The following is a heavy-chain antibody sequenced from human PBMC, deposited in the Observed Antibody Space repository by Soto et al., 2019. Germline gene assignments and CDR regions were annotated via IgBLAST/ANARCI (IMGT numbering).Heavy chain of an antibody. D-gene: IGHD3-10*01. CDR2: IGTAGDK. CDR3: ARDGLSGSRRMDV. Sequence: GGSLRLSCAASGFTFSSYDMHWVRQATGKGLEWVSGIGTAGDKYYPGSVKGRFTISRENAKNSLYLQMNSLRAGDTAVYYCARDGLSGSRRMDVWGQGTTVTVSS. V-gene: IGHV3-13*04. J-gene: IGHJ6*02. CDR1: GFTFSSYD.